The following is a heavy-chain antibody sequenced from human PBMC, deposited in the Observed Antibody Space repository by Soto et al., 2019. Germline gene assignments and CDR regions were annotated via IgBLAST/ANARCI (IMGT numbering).Heavy chain of an antibody. J-gene: IGHJ6*02. CDR3: ARDMVGYYYYGMDG. CDR2: ISYDGSNK. Sequence: PGGSQILPCASYGGTFSSYAMHWVRPATGKGLEWVAVISYDGSNKYYADSVKGRFTISRDNSKNTLYLQMNSLRAEDTAVDYCARDMVGYYYYGMDGWGQGTKVTCSS. D-gene: IGHD3-10*01. V-gene: IGHV3-30-3*01. CDR1: GGTFSSYA.